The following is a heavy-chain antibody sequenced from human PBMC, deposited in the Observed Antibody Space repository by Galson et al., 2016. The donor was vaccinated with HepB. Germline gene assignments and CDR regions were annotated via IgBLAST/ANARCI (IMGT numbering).Heavy chain of an antibody. J-gene: IGHJ4*02. D-gene: IGHD1-7*01. V-gene: IGHV4/OR15-8*01. Sequence: ETLSLTCVVSGASFTDNSWWSWVRQSPGTGLEWIGEIYQTGTAHYNPSFTSRATISVDKSKNQISLGLDSVTASDTAVYYCTRGTLGTTASMAFDYWGQGTLVSVSS. CDR1: GASFTDNSW. CDR3: TRGTLGTTASMAFDY. CDR2: IYQTGTA.